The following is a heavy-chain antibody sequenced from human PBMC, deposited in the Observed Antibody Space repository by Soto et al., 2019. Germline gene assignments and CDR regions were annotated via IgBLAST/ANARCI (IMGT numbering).Heavy chain of an antibody. CDR1: GGTFSSYA. V-gene: IGHV1-69*06. Sequence: SVKVSCKASGGTFSSYAISWVRQAPGQGLEWMGGIIPIFGTANYAQKFQGRVTITADKSTSTAYMELSSLRSEDTAVYYCARERRGPPSVAGTGDAFDIWGQGTMVTVSS. D-gene: IGHD6-19*01. CDR3: ARERRGPPSVAGTGDAFDI. CDR2: IIPIFGTA. J-gene: IGHJ3*02.